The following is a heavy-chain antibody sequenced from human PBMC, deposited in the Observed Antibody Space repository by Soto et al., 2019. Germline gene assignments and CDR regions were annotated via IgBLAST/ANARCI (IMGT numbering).Heavy chain of an antibody. Sequence: QGQLVQSGAEMKTPGASVEVSCKASGYRFVDYYIHWVRQAPGQGLEWMGILNPKGGESKYAQKFRDRVTLVADGSTSTSYMELSSLTSDDTAVYYCAIEVWGRGGYYLDSWGQGTLVTVSS. V-gene: IGHV1-46*01. J-gene: IGHJ4*02. CDR2: LNPKGGES. CDR3: AIEVWGRGGYYLDS. D-gene: IGHD7-27*01. CDR1: GYRFVDYY.